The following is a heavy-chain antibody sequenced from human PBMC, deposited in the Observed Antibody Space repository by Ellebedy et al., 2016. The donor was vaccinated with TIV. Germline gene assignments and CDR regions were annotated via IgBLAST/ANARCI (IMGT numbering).Heavy chain of an antibody. J-gene: IGHJ4*02. CDR3: ARASYSNYADY. CDR2: IYYSGST. V-gene: IGHV4-59*11. Sequence: SETLSLTCTVSGGSISGHYWSWIRQPPGKGLEWIGYIYYSGSTNYNPSLKSRVTISVDTSKNQFSLKLSSVTAADTAVYYCARASYSNYADYWGQGTLVTVSS. D-gene: IGHD4-11*01. CDR1: GGSISGHY.